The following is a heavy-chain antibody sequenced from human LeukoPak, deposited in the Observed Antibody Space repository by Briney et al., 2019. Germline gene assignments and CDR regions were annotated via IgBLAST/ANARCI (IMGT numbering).Heavy chain of an antibody. V-gene: IGHV1-46*01. Sequence: ASVRVSCKASGYTFTSYYMHWVRQAPGQGLEWMGIINPSGGSTSYAQKFQGRVTMTRDTSTSTVYMELSSLRSEDTAVYYCARDSYPRGSWPWGQGTLVTVSS. CDR1: GYTFTSYY. CDR2: INPSGGST. J-gene: IGHJ5*02. D-gene: IGHD5-12*01. CDR3: ARDSYPRGSWP.